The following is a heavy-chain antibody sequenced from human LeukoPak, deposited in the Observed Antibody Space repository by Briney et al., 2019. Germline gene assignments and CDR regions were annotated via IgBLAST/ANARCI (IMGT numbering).Heavy chain of an antibody. CDR2: IYHSGST. D-gene: IGHD3-10*01. CDR1: GGSISSSNW. V-gene: IGHV4-4*02. Sequence: SETLSFTCAVSGGSISSSNWWSWVRQPPGKGLERIGEIYHSGSTNYNPSLKSRVTISVDKSKNQFSLKLSSVTATDTAVYYCARVTGKYYYGSGSYPVNWFDPWGQGTLVTVSS. J-gene: IGHJ5*02. CDR3: ARVTGKYYYGSGSYPVNWFDP.